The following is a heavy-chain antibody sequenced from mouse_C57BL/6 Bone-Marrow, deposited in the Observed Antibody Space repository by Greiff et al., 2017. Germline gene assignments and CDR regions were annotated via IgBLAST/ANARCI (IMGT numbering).Heavy chain of an antibody. CDR3: SSSGSPIYYAMDY. CDR1: GFNIKDDY. J-gene: IGHJ4*01. Sequence: VQLQQSGAELVRPGASVKLSCTASGFNIKDDYMHWVKQRPEQGLEWIGWIDPENGDTEYASKFQGKATITADTSSNTAYLQLSSLTSADTAVYYCSSSGSPIYYAMDYWGQGPSVTASS. V-gene: IGHV14-4*01. D-gene: IGHD2-2*01. CDR2: IDPENGDT.